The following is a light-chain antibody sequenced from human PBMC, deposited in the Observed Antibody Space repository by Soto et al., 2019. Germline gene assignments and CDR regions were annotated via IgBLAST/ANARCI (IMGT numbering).Light chain of an antibody. Sequence: QSALTQPPSASGSPGQSVTISCIGTSSDVGGYNYVSWYQQHPGKAPKLMINEVSKRPSGVPDRLSGSKSGNTASLTVSGLQAEDEADYYCCSYAGSNNRVFGGGTQLTVL. CDR1: SSDVGGYNY. J-gene: IGLJ3*02. CDR2: EVS. V-gene: IGLV2-8*01. CDR3: CSYAGSNNRV.